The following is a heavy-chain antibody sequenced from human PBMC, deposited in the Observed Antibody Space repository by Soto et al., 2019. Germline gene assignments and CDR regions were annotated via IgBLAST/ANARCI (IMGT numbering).Heavy chain of an antibody. CDR2: IYPGDSDT. CDR1: GYRVTTYW. J-gene: IGHJ4*02. V-gene: IGHV5-51*01. Sequence: GESVKSSYQGSGYRVTTYWSGWVRQMHGKGLEWMGIIYPGDSDTRYSPSFQGQITISADKSISTAYLQWSSLKASDTAIYYCARHSGSFDSSGRLAGKFDFWGQGTQVTVSS. D-gene: IGHD3-22*01. CDR3: ARHSGSFDSSGRLAGKFDF.